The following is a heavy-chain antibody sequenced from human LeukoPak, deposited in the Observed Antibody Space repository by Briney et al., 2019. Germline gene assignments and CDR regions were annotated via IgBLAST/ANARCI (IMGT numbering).Heavy chain of an antibody. Sequence: GGSLRLSCAVSGFTFSSNAMHWVRQAPGKGLEWVSGISWNSGSIGYADSVKGRFTISRDNAKNSLYLQMNSLRAEDTALYYCAKDISPYCSSTSCYPGFDPWGQGTLVTVSS. D-gene: IGHD2-2*01. CDR3: AKDISPYCSSTSCYPGFDP. J-gene: IGHJ5*02. CDR1: GFTFSSNA. CDR2: ISWNSGSI. V-gene: IGHV3-9*01.